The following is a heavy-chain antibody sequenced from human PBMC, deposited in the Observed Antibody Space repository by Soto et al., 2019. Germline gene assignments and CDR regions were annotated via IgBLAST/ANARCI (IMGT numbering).Heavy chain of an antibody. Sequence: EVQLLESGGGLVQPGGSLRLSCAASGFTFNSYAMSWVRQAPGKGLEWVSAISGSGGSTYYADSVKGRFTISRDNSKNQRYVQVNSLRAEDTAVYYCAKDRYRSGWYDYSDYWGQGTLVTVSS. CDR1: GFTFNSYA. V-gene: IGHV3-23*01. J-gene: IGHJ4*02. D-gene: IGHD6-19*01. CDR3: AKDRYRSGWYDYSDY. CDR2: ISGSGGST.